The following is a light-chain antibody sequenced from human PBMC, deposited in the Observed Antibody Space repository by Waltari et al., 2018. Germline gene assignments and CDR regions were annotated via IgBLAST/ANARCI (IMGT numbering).Light chain of an antibody. CDR3: MQGTLRT. V-gene: IGKV2-30*01. Sequence: DVVLTQSPLSLPVTLGQPASISCKSSLSLVYSDGNTYLSWFQQRPGQSPRRLIYKVSNRDSGVPDRFSGSGSGTDFTLKISRVEAEDVGVYYCMQGTLRTFGQGTKVEIK. J-gene: IGKJ1*01. CDR2: KVS. CDR1: LSLVYSDGNTY.